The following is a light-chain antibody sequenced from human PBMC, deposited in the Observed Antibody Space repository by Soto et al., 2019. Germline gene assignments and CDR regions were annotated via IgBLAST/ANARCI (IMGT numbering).Light chain of an antibody. CDR3: CSYAADYTHYV. J-gene: IGLJ1*01. CDR1: SSDVGGYNY. V-gene: IGLV2-11*01. Sequence: QSALTQPRSVSGSPGQSVTISCTGTSSDVGGYNYVSWYQHHPGKAPKLMIYVVSKRPSGVPDRFSGSKSGNTASLTISGLQAEDEADYYCCSYAADYTHYVFGTGTKVTLL. CDR2: VVS.